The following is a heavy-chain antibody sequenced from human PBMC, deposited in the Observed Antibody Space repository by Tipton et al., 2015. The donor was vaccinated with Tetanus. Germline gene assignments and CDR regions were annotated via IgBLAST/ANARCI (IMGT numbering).Heavy chain of an antibody. CDR3: AGEQARGARGVNYFDY. Sequence: LRLSCTVSGGSISSGGYYWSWIRQHTGKGLEWSGDIYYSGSTYYNPSLKSRVSISVDTSKNQFSLSLNSVTDADTAVYYCAGEQARGARGVNYFDYWVQGTLVTVSS. J-gene: IGHJ4*02. V-gene: IGHV4-31*03. CDR1: GGSISSGGYY. D-gene: IGHD6-6*01. CDR2: IYYSGST.